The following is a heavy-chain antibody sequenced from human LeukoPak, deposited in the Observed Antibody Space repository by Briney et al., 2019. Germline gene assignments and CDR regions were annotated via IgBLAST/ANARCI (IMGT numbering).Heavy chain of an antibody. CDR3: ARDRRDRIYGDYAWYFDL. V-gene: IGHV4-39*07. J-gene: IGHJ2*01. CDR2: IYYSGST. D-gene: IGHD4-17*01. CDR1: GGSISNYY. Sequence: ETLSLTCTVSGGSISNYYWGWVRQPPGKGLEWIGSIYYSGSTYYNPSLKSRVTISVDTSKNQFSLKLSSVTAADTAVYYCARDRRDRIYGDYAWYFDLWGRGTLVTVSS.